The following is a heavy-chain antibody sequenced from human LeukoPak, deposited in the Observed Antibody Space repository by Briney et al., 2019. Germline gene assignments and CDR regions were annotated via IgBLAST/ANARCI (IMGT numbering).Heavy chain of an antibody. Sequence: PSETLSLTCTVSIGSISSDAYYWSWIRQHPGKGLEWIGYSYYTGSTYYNPSLKSRVTISVDTSTNQFFLKLTSVTAADTAVYYCARGLGYDILTDYYRGWYFEPWGRGTLVTVSS. J-gene: IGHJ2*01. V-gene: IGHV4-31*03. CDR3: ARGLGYDILTDYYRGWYFEP. D-gene: IGHD3-9*01. CDR1: IGSISSDAYY. CDR2: SYYTGST.